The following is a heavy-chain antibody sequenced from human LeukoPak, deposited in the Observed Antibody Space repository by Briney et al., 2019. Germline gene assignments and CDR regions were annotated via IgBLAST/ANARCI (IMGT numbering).Heavy chain of an antibody. J-gene: IGHJ4*02. V-gene: IGHV4-59*08. CDR3: ASLTLADTSGYGECDY. D-gene: IGHD3-22*01. CDR1: GGSISSYY. Sequence: SKTLSLTCTVSGGSISSYYWSWIRQPPGKGLEWIGYIYYSGSTDYNPSLKSRVTISIDTSKNQFSLKLNSVTAADTAVYYRASLTLADTSGYGECDYWGQGTLVTVSS. CDR2: IYYSGST.